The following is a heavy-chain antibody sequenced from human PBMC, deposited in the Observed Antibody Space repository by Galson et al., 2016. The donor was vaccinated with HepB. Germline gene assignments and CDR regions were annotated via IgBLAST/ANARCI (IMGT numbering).Heavy chain of an antibody. CDR1: GHTLTELT. CDR3: ATPSCSGGSCNPVNSYYYFDL. CDR2: FDLEDGET. J-gene: IGHJ2*01. V-gene: IGHV1-24*01. Sequence: SVKVSCKVSGHTLTELTMHWVRQPPGKGLEWMGGFDLEDGETVYAQDLQGRVTMTEDTSTDIAYMELSSLRSEDTAVYYCATPSCSGGSCNPVNSYYYFDLWGRGTLVTVSS. D-gene: IGHD2-15*01.